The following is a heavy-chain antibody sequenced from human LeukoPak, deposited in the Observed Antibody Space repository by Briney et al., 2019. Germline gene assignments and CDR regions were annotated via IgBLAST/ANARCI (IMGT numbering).Heavy chain of an antibody. CDR1: GFTFSSYA. Sequence: GGSLRLSCAASGFTFSSYAMHWVRQAPGKGLEWVAGISYDVSNKYYADSVKGRFTISRDNSKNTLYLQMNSLRAEDTAVYYCARVYCSSTSCYGFDYWGQGTLVTVSS. V-gene: IGHV3-30-3*01. D-gene: IGHD2-2*01. CDR3: ARVYCSSTSCYGFDY. CDR2: ISYDVSNK. J-gene: IGHJ4*02.